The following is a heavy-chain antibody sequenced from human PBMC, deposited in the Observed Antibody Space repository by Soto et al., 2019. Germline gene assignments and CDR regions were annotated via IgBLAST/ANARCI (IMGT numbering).Heavy chain of an antibody. CDR1: GYSITNVNW. J-gene: IGHJ3*02. V-gene: IGHV4-28*01. Sequence: LSLTCAVSGYSITNVNWWAWIRQPPGKGLEWIGYIFHSGATHYNPSLKSRVTMSVDTSKNQFSLKVDSLTAEDTAVYFCARSPYADALDIWGQGTMVTVSS. D-gene: IGHD2-2*01. CDR3: ARSPYADALDI. CDR2: IFHSGAT.